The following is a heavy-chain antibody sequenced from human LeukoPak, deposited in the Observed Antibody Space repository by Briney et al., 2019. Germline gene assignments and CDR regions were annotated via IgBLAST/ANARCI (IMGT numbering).Heavy chain of an antibody. Sequence: SETLSLTCTVSGGSISSYYWSWIRQPAGKGLEWIERIYTSGSTNYNPSLKSRVTMSVDTSKNQFSLKLSSVTAADTAVYYCAASDPYCSGGSCSQYYYYGMDVWGQGTTVTVSS. D-gene: IGHD2-15*01. CDR2: IYTSGST. CDR3: AASDPYCSGGSCSQYYYYGMDV. J-gene: IGHJ6*02. V-gene: IGHV4-4*07. CDR1: GGSISSYY.